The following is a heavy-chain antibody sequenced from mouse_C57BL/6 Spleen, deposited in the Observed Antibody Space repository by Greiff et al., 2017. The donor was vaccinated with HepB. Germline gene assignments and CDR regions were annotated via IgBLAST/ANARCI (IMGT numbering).Heavy chain of an antibody. J-gene: IGHJ4*01. D-gene: IGHD2-1*01. CDR2: INPYNGGT. Sequence: EVQLQQSGPVLVKPGASVKMSCKASGYTFTDYYMNWVKQSHGKSLEWIGVINPYNGGTSYNQKFKGKATLTVDKSSSTAYMELNSLTSEDSAVYYCARAPYGNYPYAMDYWGQGTSVTVSS. CDR3: ARAPYGNYPYAMDY. V-gene: IGHV1-19*01. CDR1: GYTFTDYY.